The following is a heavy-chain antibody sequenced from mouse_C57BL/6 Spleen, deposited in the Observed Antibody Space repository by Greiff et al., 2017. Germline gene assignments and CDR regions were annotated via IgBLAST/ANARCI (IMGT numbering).Heavy chain of an antibody. V-gene: IGHV1-47*01. CDR1: GYTFTTYP. CDR2: FHPYNDDT. Sequence: VQLQQSGAELVKPGASVQMSCKASGYTFTTYPIEWMKQNHGKSLEWIGNFHPYNDDTKYNEKFKGKATLTVEKSSSTVYLELSRLTSDDSAVYYCALSYYGSSYGWYFDVWGTGTTVTVSS. J-gene: IGHJ1*03. CDR3: ALSYYGSSYGWYFDV. D-gene: IGHD1-1*01.